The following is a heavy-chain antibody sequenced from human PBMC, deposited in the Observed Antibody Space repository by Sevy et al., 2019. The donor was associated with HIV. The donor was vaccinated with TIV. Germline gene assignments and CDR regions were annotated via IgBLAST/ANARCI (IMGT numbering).Heavy chain of an antibody. V-gene: IGHV3-33*01. CDR1: GFTFSSYG. CDR3: ARSKDHYYDSSGYHYYFDY. CDR2: IWYDGSNK. D-gene: IGHD3-22*01. Sequence: GGSLRLSCAASGFTFSSYGMHWVRQAPGKGLEWVAVIWYDGSNKYYADSVKGRFTISRDNSKNTLYLQMNSLRAEDTAVDYGARSKDHYYDSSGYHYYFDYWGQGTLVAVSS. J-gene: IGHJ4*02.